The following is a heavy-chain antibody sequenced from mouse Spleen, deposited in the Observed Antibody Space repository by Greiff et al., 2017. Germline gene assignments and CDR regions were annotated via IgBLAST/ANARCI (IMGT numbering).Heavy chain of an antibody. J-gene: IGHJ3*01. CDR2: INPGSGGT. CDR3: ARLDGNYGAH. D-gene: IGHD2-1*01. Sequence: QVQLQQSGAELVRPGTSVKVSCKASGYAFTNYLIEWIKQRPGQGLEWIGVINPGSGGTNYNEKFKGKATLTADKSSSTAYMQLSSLTSEDSAVYFCARLDGNYGAHRGQGTLVTVSA. V-gene: IGHV1-54*01. CDR1: GYAFTNYL.